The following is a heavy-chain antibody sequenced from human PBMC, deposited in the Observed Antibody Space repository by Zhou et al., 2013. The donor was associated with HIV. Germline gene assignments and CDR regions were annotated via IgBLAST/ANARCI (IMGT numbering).Heavy chain of an antibody. CDR3: ARTPSISYFLHYVDY. CDR1: GGTFSNYG. D-gene: IGHD2-2*01. V-gene: IGHV1-69*11. CDR2: IIPILDSA. Sequence: QVQLLQSGAEMKKPGSSVTVSCKASGGTFSNYGVSWVRQAPGQGLEWMGGIIPILDSADYAQNFHDRLTITADESTSTVYIELRSLRSDDTAVYYCARTPSISYFLHYVDYWGQGTLVTVSS. J-gene: IGHJ4*02.